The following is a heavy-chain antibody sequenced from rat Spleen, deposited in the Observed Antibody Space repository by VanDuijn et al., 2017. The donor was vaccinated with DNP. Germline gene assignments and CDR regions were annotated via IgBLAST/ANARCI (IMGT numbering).Heavy chain of an antibody. CDR1: AYSITTNY. CDR2: ISYSGST. CDR3: ARSVRATSYYAMDA. D-gene: IGHD1-3*01. J-gene: IGHJ4*01. V-gene: IGHV3-1*01. Sequence: EVQLQESGPGLVKPSQSLSLTCSVTAYSITTNYWGWIRKFPGNKMEWVGHISYSGSTSYNPSLKSRISITRDTSKNQFFLQLNSVTTEDTATYYCARSVRATSYYAMDAWGQGTSVTVSS.